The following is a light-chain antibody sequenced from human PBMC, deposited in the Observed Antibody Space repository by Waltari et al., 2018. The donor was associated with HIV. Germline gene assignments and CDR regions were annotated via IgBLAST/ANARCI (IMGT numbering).Light chain of an antibody. J-gene: IGLJ2*01. Sequence: QSVLTQPPSVSAAQGQNVPIPCSGSSSNIGSNSVSWYQQFPGTAPKLLIYDNNKRAAGVPDRFSASKSGTSATLGIGGLQTGDEANYYCGTWDSSLTTWVFGGGTSLPVL. CDR1: SSNIGSNS. CDR2: DNN. CDR3: GTWDSSLTTWV. V-gene: IGLV1-51*01.